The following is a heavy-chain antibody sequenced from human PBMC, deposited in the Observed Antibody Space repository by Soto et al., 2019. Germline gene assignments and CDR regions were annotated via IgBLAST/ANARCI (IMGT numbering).Heavy chain of an antibody. D-gene: IGHD6-6*01. J-gene: IGHJ6*02. CDR2: INHSGST. V-gene: IGHV4-34*01. Sequence: SETLSLTCAVYGGSFSGYYWSWIRQPPGKGLEWIGEINHSGSTNYNPSLKSRVTISVDTSKNQFSLKLSSVTAADTAVYYCARHSSSSQFGWSRYYYYGMDVWGQGTTVTVSS. CDR3: ARHSSSSQFGWSRYYYYGMDV. CDR1: GGSFSGYY.